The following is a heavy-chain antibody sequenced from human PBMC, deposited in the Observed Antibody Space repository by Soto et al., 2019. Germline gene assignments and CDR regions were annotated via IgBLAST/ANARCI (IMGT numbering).Heavy chain of an antibody. CDR1: GFAFSSYG. V-gene: IGHV3-30*03. J-gene: IGHJ6*02. CDR2: ISYDGSNK. D-gene: IGHD6-25*01. CDR3: STRSGSGYYYHYGMDV. Sequence: GGSLRLSCAASGFAFSSYGMHWVRQSPGKGLEWVAVISYDGSNKYYADSVKGRFTISRDNSKNTLYLQMNSLRAEDTAVYYCSTRSGSGYYYHYGMDVWGQGSTVTVSS.